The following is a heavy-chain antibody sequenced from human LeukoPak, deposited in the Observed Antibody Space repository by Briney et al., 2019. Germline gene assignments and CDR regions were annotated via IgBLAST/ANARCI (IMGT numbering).Heavy chain of an antibody. CDR3: ARDGPSVGIDF. Sequence: GGSLRLSCAASGFTFSSHWMSWVRQALGKGLEWVANIKQDGSAKYYVDSVRGRFTISRDNAKTSLYLQMNSLRAEDTAVYYCARDGPSVGIDFWGQGALVTVSS. J-gene: IGHJ4*02. V-gene: IGHV3-7*01. CDR2: IKQDGSAK. D-gene: IGHD7-27*01. CDR1: GFTFSSHW.